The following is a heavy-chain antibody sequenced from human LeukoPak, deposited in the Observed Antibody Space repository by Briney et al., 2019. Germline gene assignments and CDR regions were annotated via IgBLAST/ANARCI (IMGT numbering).Heavy chain of an antibody. CDR1: GGSISSYY. CDR2: IHYSGTT. CDR3: ARVSWFPGTSYYFMDV. D-gene: IGHD1-1*01. V-gene: IGHV4-59*01. Sequence: TSETLSLTCTVSGGSISSYYWSWIRQPPGKGLEWIGYIHYSGTTNYNPSLKSRVTISVDTSKNQFSLKLNSVTAADTAVYYCARVSWFPGTSYYFMDVWGKGTTVTVSS. J-gene: IGHJ6*03.